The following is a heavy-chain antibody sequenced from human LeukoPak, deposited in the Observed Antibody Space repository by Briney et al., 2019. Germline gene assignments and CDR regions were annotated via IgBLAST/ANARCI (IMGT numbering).Heavy chain of an antibody. CDR1: GFTFSSYS. D-gene: IGHD3-10*01. CDR2: ISSSSSYI. J-gene: IGHJ4*02. V-gene: IGHV3-21*01. CDR3: ARSLFGEYYFDY. Sequence: GGSLRLSCAASGFTFSSYSMNWVRQAPEKGLEWVSSISSSSSYIYYADSVKGRFTISRDNAKNSLYLQMNSLRAEDTAVYYCARSLFGEYYFDYWGQGTLVTVSS.